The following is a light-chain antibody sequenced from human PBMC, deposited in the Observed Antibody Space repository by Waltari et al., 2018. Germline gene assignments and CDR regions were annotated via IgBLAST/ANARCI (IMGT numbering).Light chain of an antibody. CDR1: SSDVGGYHY. Sequence: QSALTQPASVSGSPGQSITISCTGTSSDVGGYHYVSWYQQHPGKAPKLMIYDVSKRPSGVSNRFSGSKSGNTASLTISGLQAEDEADYYCCSYAGSSTRVVFGGGTKLTVL. CDR3: CSYAGSSTRVV. CDR2: DVS. V-gene: IGLV2-23*02. J-gene: IGLJ2*01.